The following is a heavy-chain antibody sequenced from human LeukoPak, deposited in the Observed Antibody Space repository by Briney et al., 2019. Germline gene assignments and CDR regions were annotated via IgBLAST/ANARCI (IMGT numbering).Heavy chain of an antibody. J-gene: IGHJ4*02. CDR2: MSWNSGSI. CDR3: EKDSGYDGTV. D-gene: IGHD5-12*01. Sequence: GRSLRLSCAASGFTFADYAMHWVRQAPGKGLEWVSGMSWNSGSIGCADSVKGRFTISRDNAKNSLYLQMNSLRAEDTALYDCEKDSGYDGTVWGQGTLVTVSS. CDR1: GFTFADYA. V-gene: IGHV3-9*01.